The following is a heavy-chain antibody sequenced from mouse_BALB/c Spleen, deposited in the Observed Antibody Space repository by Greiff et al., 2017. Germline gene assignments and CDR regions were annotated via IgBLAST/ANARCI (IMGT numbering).Heavy chain of an antibody. CDR3: TRGYDYDRGDYYAMDY. J-gene: IGHJ4*01. D-gene: IGHD2-4*01. V-gene: IGHV5-6-4*01. Sequence: EVQGVESGGGLVKPGGSLKLSCAASGFTFSSYTMSWVRQTPEKRLEWVATISSGGSYTYYPDSVKGRFTISRDNAKNTLYLQMSSLKSEDTAMYYCTRGYDYDRGDYYAMDYWGQGTSVTVSS. CDR2: ISSGGSYT. CDR1: GFTFSSYT.